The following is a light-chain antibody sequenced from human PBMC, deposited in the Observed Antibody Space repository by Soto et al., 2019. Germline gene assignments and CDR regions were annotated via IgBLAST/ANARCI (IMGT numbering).Light chain of an antibody. CDR3: QQYGDSPIT. CDR1: QSIRDNY. V-gene: IGKV3-20*01. CDR2: GAS. J-gene: IGKJ5*01. Sequence: EIVLTQSPGTLSLSPGERATLYCRASQSIRDNYLAWYQQRPGQSPRLLISGASNRATGIPDRFSGSGSATDFTLTISRXEPEDFALYYCQQYGDSPITFGQGTRLEIK.